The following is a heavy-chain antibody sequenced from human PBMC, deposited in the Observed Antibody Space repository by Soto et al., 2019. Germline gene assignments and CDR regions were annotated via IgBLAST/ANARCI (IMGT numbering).Heavy chain of an antibody. J-gene: IGHJ3*02. CDR1: GGSISSYY. CDR2: IYYSGST. Sequence: QVQLQESGPGLVKPSETLSLTCTVSGGSISSYYWSWIRQPPGKGLEWIGYIYYSGSTNYNPSLKSRVTISVDTSKNQFSLKLSSVTAADTAVYYCARGIAARPWSAFDIWGQGTMVTVSS. V-gene: IGHV4-59*01. CDR3: ARGIAARPWSAFDI. D-gene: IGHD6-6*01.